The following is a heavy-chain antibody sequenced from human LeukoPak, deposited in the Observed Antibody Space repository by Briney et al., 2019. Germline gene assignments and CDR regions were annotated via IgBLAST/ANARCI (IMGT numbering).Heavy chain of an antibody. CDR1: GGTFSSYA. CDR3: ARDGYYDSSGYFRAEYFQH. J-gene: IGHJ1*01. Sequence: SVKVSCKASGGTFSSYAIGWVRQAPGQGLEWMGRIIPIFGTANYAQKFQGRVTITADKSTSTAYMELSSLRSEDTAVYYCARDGYYDSSGYFRAEYFQHWGQGTLVTVSS. V-gene: IGHV1-69*06. CDR2: IIPIFGTA. D-gene: IGHD3-22*01.